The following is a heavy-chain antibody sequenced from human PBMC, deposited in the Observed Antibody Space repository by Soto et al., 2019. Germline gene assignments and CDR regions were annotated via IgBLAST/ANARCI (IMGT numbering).Heavy chain of an antibody. J-gene: IGHJ4*02. CDR1: GFTFSIYT. Sequence: PGGSLRLSCAGSGFTFSIYTMNWVRQAPGKGLEWVSSIDGGATDIHYTDSVRGRFTISRDNARNSLYLQMYSLRAEDTAVYYCASARTVPTSSDVYWGQGILVTVSA. CDR2: IDGGATDI. V-gene: IGHV3-21*01. CDR3: ASARTVPTSSDVY. D-gene: IGHD4-17*01.